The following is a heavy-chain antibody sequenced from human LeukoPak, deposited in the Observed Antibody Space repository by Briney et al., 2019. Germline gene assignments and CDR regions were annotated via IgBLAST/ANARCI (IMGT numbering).Heavy chain of an antibody. J-gene: IGHJ4*02. CDR2: IYYSGST. D-gene: IGHD3-16*01. CDR3: VRGSTLRHYQY. Sequence: SETLSLTCTVSGSSISSSSYYWGWIRRPPGKGLEWIGSIYYSGSTYYNPSLKSRVTVSVDTSKNQFSLKLNSVTAADTAVYYCVRGSTLRHYQYWGQGTLVTVSS. V-gene: IGHV4-39*01. CDR1: GSSISSSSYY.